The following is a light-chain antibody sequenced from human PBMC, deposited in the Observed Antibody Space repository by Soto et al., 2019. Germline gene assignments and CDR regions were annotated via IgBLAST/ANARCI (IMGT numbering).Light chain of an antibody. CDR3: SLDAGPNTYV. J-gene: IGLJ1*01. Sequence: QSALTQPASVSGSPGQSITISCSDVGSYGVVSWYQQHPGKVPKLMIYDGTQRPSAVSDRFSGSKSANTASLTISGLQAEDEADYYCSLDAGPNTYVFGTGTKVTV. CDR1: DVGSYGV. V-gene: IGLV2-23*01. CDR2: DGT.